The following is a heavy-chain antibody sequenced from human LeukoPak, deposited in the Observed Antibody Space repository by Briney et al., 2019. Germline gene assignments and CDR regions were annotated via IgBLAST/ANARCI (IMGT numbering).Heavy chain of an antibody. D-gene: IGHD5-18*01. V-gene: IGHV3-23*01. Sequence: GGSLRLSCAASGFTFSSYAMSWVRQAPGKGLEWVSAISGSGGSTYYADSVKGRFTISRDNSKNTLYLQMNSLRAEDTAVYDCARKEMDTAMVPDWGDFDYWGQGTLVTVSS. CDR2: ISGSGGST. CDR3: ARKEMDTAMVPDWGDFDY. J-gene: IGHJ4*02. CDR1: GFTFSSYA.